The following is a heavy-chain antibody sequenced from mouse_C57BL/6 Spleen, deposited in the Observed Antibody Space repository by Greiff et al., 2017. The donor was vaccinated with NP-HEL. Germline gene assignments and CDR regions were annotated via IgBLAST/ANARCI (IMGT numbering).Heavy chain of an antibody. CDR3: ARSYYDYGGYYAMDY. CDR1: GYTFTTYP. J-gene: IGHJ4*01. Sequence: VKVVESGAELVKPGASVKMSCKASGYTFTTYPIEWMKQNHGKSLEWIGNFHPYNDDTKYNEKFKGKATLTVEKSSSTVYLELSRLTSDDSAVYYCARSYYDYGGYYAMDYWGQGTSVTVSS. D-gene: IGHD2-4*01. CDR2: FHPYNDDT. V-gene: IGHV1-47*01.